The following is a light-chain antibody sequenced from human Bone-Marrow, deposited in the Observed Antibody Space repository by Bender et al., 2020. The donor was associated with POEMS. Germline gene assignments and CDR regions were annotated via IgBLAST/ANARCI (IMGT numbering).Light chain of an antibody. J-gene: IGLJ1*01. CDR1: SSDVGNYNF. CDR3: CSYAGGYTYV. Sequence: QSALTQPASVSGSPGQSITISCTGTSSDVGNYNFVSWYQHHPGKAPKLMIYEGSKRPSGVSNRFSGSKSGNTASLTISGLQAEDEAEYYCCSYAGGYTYVFGTGTKVTVL. CDR2: EGS. V-gene: IGLV2-23*01.